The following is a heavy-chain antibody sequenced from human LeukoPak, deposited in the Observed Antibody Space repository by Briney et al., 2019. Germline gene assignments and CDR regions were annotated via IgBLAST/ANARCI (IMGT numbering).Heavy chain of an antibody. J-gene: IGHJ4*02. Sequence: NPGGSLRLSCAASGFTFSSYWMSWVRQAPGKGLEWVANIKQDGSEKYYVDSVKGRFTISRDNAKNSLYLQMNSLRAEDTAVYYCARDLEGGWYPPYDYWGQGTLVTVSS. CDR1: GFTFSSYW. CDR3: ARDLEGGWYPPYDY. V-gene: IGHV3-7*01. CDR2: IKQDGSEK. D-gene: IGHD6-19*01.